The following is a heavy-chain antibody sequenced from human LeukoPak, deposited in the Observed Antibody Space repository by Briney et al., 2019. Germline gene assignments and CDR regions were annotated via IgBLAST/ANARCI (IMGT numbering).Heavy chain of an antibody. J-gene: IGHJ4*02. CDR1: GFTFSSYA. Sequence: AGGSLRLSCAASGFTFSSYAMSWVRQAPGKGLEWVSAISGSGDSTYYADSVKGRFTISRDNSKNTLYLQMNSLRAEDTAVYYCAKLRTAMVYYFDYWGQGTLVTVSS. D-gene: IGHD2-21*02. CDR3: AKLRTAMVYYFDY. CDR2: ISGSGDST. V-gene: IGHV3-23*01.